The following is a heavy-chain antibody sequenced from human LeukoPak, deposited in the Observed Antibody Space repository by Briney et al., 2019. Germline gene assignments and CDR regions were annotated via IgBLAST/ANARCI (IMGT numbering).Heavy chain of an antibody. CDR3: ARGRHYYDSSGYYYGWFDP. J-gene: IGHJ5*02. CDR2: INHSGST. D-gene: IGHD3-22*01. CDR1: GGSFSGYY. Sequence: SETLSLTCAVYGGSFSGYYWSWIRQPPGKGLEWIGEINHSGSTNYNPSLKSRVTISVDTSKNQFSLKLSPVTAADTAVYYCARGRHYYDSSGYYYGWFDPWGQGTLVTVSS. V-gene: IGHV4-34*01.